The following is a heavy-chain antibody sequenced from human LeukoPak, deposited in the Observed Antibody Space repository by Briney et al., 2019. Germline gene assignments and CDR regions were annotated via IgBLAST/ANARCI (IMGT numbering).Heavy chain of an antibody. J-gene: IGHJ4*02. CDR3: ATYRSPELLWFGIDS. D-gene: IGHD3-10*01. CDR1: GGSTRNYF. CDR2: FSYTGNT. Sequence: SETLSPTCAVSGGSTRNYFWSWIRQPSGKGLEWIGYFSYTGNTNYNPSLKSRVTISAGTSRNQFSLKLTSVTAADTAVYYCATYRSPELLWFGIDSWGQGTLVTVSS. V-gene: IGHV4-59*08.